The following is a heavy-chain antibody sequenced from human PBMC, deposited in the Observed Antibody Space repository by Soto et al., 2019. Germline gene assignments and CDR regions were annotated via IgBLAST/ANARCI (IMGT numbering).Heavy chain of an antibody. CDR1: GGSISSYY. Sequence: QVQLQESGPGLVKPSETLSLTCTVSGGSISSYYWSWIREPPGKGLEWVGYIYYSATTNDNPSLKSRITLTVDTSKNQSSLKLTSVTAADTAVYSSARALWGPAGHISWFDPWGHGTPVTVSS. CDR3: ARALWGPAGHISWFDP. V-gene: IGHV4-59*01. CDR2: IYYSATT. J-gene: IGHJ5*02. D-gene: IGHD2-2*01.